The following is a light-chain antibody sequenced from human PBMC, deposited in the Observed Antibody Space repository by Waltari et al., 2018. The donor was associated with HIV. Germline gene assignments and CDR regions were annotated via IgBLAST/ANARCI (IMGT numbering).Light chain of an antibody. CDR2: EDF. CDR3: GTWDSSLGAGV. J-gene: IGLJ3*02. V-gene: IGLV1-51*02. CDR1: TSNIGSNY. Sequence: SVLTQPPSVSADPGQTITISCSGSTSNIGSNYVAWYQKLPGRAPKFLIYEDFRRPSRIPDRFSGSKSGTSATLDITVLQTGDEADYYCGTWDSSLGAGVFGGGTKVTV.